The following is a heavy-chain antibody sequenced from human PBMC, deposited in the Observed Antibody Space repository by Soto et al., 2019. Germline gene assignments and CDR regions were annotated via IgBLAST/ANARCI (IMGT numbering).Heavy chain of an antibody. D-gene: IGHD6-13*01. J-gene: IGHJ6*02. CDR2: INPNSGGT. CDR1: GYTFTGYY. V-gene: IGHV1-2*04. CDR3: AREAAAAAYYYYGMDV. Sequence: GASVKVSFKASGYTFTGYYMHWVRQAPGQGLEWMGWINPNSGGTNYAQKFQGWVTMTRDTSISTAYMELSRLRSDDTAVYYCAREAAAAAYYYYGMDVWGQGTTVTVSS.